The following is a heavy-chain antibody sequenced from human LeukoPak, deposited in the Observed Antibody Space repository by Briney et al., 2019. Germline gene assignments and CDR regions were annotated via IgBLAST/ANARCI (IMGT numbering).Heavy chain of an antibody. V-gene: IGHV4-59*01. CDR3: ARGYSSGWADY. Sequence: PSETLSLTCTVSGGSISSYFWSWIRQPPGKGLEWIGYIYYSGSTNYNPSLKSRVTISVDTSKKQFSLKLSSVIAADTAVYYCARGYSSGWADYWGQGTLVTVSS. J-gene: IGHJ4*02. D-gene: IGHD6-19*01. CDR1: GGSISSYF. CDR2: IYYSGST.